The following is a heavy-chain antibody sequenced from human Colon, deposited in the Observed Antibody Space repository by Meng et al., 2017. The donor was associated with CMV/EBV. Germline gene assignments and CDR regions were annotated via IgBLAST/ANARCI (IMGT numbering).Heavy chain of an antibody. Sequence: GGSLRLSCAASGFTFSTYAMTWVRQAPGKGLEWVSTISTSGGRTYYADSVKGRFTISRANSKSTLFLQMDRLRAEDTATFYCARQGFGDYSYYFDHWGQGILVTVSS. CDR2: ISTSGGRT. J-gene: IGHJ4*02. D-gene: IGHD4-17*01. CDR1: GFTFSTYA. V-gene: IGHV3-23*01. CDR3: ARQGFGDYSYYFDH.